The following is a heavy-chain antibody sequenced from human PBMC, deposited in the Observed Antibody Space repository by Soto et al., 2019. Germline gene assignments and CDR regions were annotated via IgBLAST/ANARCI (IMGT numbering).Heavy chain of an antibody. J-gene: IGHJ4*02. CDR3: ARAPVGLDTISYFDY. V-gene: IGHV4-30-4*01. CDR1: GDSVSSVGFH. D-gene: IGHD3-3*01. CDR2: IYNGGST. Sequence: QVQLQESGPGLVKPSETLSLTCTVSGDSVSSVGFHWAWLRRPPGKGLEWIGYIYNGGSTYYRPSLERRMNMSLDANRNHYSLRLTSVTAADTAVYFCARAPVGLDTISYFDYWGQGKLVTVSS.